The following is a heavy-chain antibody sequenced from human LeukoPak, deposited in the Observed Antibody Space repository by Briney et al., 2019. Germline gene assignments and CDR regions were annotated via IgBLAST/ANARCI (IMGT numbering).Heavy chain of an antibody. J-gene: IGHJ1*01. CDR1: GFTFSSYS. V-gene: IGHV3-48*02. CDR2: ISSRSGLI. D-gene: IGHD3-22*01. Sequence: GGSLRLSCAPSGFTFSSYSMHWVRQAPGKGLEWFSYISSRSGLIQYADSVKGRFTISRDNAKNSLYLQMNSLRDEDTAVYYCARDPGYYDSSGYFPAYFQHWGQGTLVTVSS. CDR3: ARDPGYYDSSGYFPAYFQH.